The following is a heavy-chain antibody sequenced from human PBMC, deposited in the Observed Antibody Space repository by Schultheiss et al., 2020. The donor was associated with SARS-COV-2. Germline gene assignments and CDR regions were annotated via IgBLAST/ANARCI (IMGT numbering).Heavy chain of an antibody. V-gene: IGHV1-2*02. D-gene: IGHD2-2*01. J-gene: IGHJ6*02. CDR1: GYTFTGYY. CDR2: INPNSGGT. CDR3: AIAIVVVPAANYGMDV. Sequence: ASVKVSCKASGYTFTGYYMHWVRQAPGQGLEWMGWINPNSGGTNYAQKFQGRVTMTRDTSISTAYMELSRLRSEDTAVYYCAIAIVVVPAANYGMDVWGQGTTVTVSS.